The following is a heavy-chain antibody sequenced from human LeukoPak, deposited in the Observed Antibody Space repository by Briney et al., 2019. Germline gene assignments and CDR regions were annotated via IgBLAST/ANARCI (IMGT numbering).Heavy chain of an antibody. CDR3: AKKMSGNYHFDY. CDR2: ISTSGDVT. V-gene: IGHV3-23*01. J-gene: IGHJ4*02. CDR1: GFTFSNYV. Sequence: GGSLRLSYVASGFTFSNYVMSWVRQAPGKGPEWVSVISTSGDVTYYAESVKGRFTISRDNSKDTLYLQMDSLRAEDTAVYYCAKKMSGNYHFDYWGQGTLVTVSS. D-gene: IGHD1-26*01.